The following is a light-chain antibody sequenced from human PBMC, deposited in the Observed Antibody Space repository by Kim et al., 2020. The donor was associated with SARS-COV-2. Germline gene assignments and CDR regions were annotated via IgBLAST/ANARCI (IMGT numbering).Light chain of an antibody. J-gene: IGKJ4*01. CDR1: QRISSS. CDR2: AAS. CDR3: QQSSNNPLT. V-gene: IGKV1-39*01. Sequence: SASVGDRVTIPCRASQRISSSLNWYQQKPGKAPKLLIYAASRLQSGVPSRFSGSGSGTDFTLTISSLQAEDFATYYCQQSSNNPLTFGGGTRVDIK.